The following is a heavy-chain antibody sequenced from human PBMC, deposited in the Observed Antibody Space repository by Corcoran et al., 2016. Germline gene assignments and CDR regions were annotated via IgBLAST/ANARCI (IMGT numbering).Heavy chain of an antibody. CDR1: GFTFSSYD. CDR2: IGTAGDT. D-gene: IGHD2-15*01. CDR3: ARGSSPYGMDV. V-gene: IGHV3-13*01. J-gene: IGHJ6*02. Sequence: EVQLVESGGGLVQPGGSLRLSCAASGFTFSSYDMHWVRQATGKGLEWVSAIGTAGDTYYPGSVKGRFTISSENAKNSLYLQMNSLQAEDMAVYYCARGSSPYGMDVWGQGTTVTVSS.